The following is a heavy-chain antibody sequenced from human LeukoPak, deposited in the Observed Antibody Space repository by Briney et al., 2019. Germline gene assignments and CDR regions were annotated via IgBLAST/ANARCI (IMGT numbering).Heavy chain of an antibody. CDR1: GGSFSGYY. V-gene: IGHV4-34*01. D-gene: IGHD6-19*01. Sequence: SETLSLTCAVYGGSFSGYYWSWIRQPPGKGLEWIGEINHSGSTNYNPSLKSRVTISVDTSKNQFSLKLSSVTAADTAVYYCAREGSGSKGGLDYWGQGTLVTVSS. CDR3: AREGSGSKGGLDY. J-gene: IGHJ4*02. CDR2: INHSGST.